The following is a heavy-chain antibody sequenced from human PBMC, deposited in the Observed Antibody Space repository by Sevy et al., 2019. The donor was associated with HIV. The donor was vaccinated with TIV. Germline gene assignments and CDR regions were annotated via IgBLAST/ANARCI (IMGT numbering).Heavy chain of an antibody. V-gene: IGHV3-21*01. CDR3: ARDAPTYYYDSSGPGDFDY. CDR1: GFTFSSYS. Sequence: GGSLRLSCAASGFTFSSYSMNWVRQAPGKGLEWVSSISSSSSYIYYADSVKGRFTISRDNAKNSLYLQMNSLRAEDTAVYYCARDAPTYYYDSSGPGDFDYWGQGTLVTVSS. CDR2: ISSSSSYI. J-gene: IGHJ4*02. D-gene: IGHD3-22*01.